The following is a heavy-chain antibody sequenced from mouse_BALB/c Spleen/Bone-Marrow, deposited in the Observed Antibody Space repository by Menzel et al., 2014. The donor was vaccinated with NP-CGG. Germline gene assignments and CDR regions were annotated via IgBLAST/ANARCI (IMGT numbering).Heavy chain of an antibody. V-gene: IGHV1S135*01. Sequence: LEESGPELVKPGASVKVSCRASGYSFTDYNMFWVKQSHGKSLEWIGYIDPDNGYTTYNQRFKGKATLTVDKSSSTAFMHLNRLTSGDSAVYYCARKLVGDYWGQGTTLTVSS. CDR1: GYSFTDYN. CDR3: ARKLVGDY. CDR2: IDPDNGYT. D-gene: IGHD1-3*01. J-gene: IGHJ2*01.